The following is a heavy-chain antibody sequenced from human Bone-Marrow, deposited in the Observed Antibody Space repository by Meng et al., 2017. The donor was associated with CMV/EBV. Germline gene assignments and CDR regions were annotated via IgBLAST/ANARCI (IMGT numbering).Heavy chain of an antibody. V-gene: IGHV3-30*02. J-gene: IGHJ5*02. D-gene: IGHD4-11*01. CDR2: MRYGGDDI. CDR1: GFPFSDYG. Sequence: GGSLRLSCEASGFPFSDYGMHWVRQVPGKGLEWVAFMRYGGDDIYYRDSVRGRFTVSRDNSKNTLYLQMDSLRAEDTAVYYCARELNLNHDYSNYYNWFDPWGQGTLVTVSS. CDR3: ARELNLNHDYSNYYNWFDP.